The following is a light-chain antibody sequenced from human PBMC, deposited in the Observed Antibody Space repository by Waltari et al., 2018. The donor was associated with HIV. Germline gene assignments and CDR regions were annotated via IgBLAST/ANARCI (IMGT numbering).Light chain of an antibody. Sequence: QSVLTQPPSASGTPGPRVTISCSGSSSNIGGNYVYWYQQLPGTAPQLLIYRNTQRASGVPERFSGPKSGTSASMAISGLRSEDEADYYCCSYAGTYTWVFGGGTKLTVL. V-gene: IGLV1-47*01. CDR1: SSNIGGNY. CDR2: RNT. J-gene: IGLJ3*02. CDR3: CSYAGTYTWV.